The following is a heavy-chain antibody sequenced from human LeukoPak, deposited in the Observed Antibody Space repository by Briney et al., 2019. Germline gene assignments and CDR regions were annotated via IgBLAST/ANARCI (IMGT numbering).Heavy chain of an antibody. CDR3: ARQGQLLLMADY. CDR2: IYYSGST. J-gene: IGHJ4*02. V-gene: IGHV4-61*01. CDR1: GGSVGSGSYY. D-gene: IGHD2-15*01. Sequence: SETLSLTCTVSGGSVGSGSYYWSWIRQPPGKGLEWIGYIYYSGSTNYNPSLKSRVTISVDTSKNQFSLKLSSVTAADTAVYYCARQGQLLLMADYWGQGTLVTVSS.